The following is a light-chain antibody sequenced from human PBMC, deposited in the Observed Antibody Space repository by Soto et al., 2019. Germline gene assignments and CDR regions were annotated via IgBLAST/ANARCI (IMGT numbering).Light chain of an antibody. CDR3: CSSAGSSLYV. CDR1: SSDVGSYSL. CDR2: EGT. Sequence: QSVLTQPASVSGSPGQSIAISCTGTSSDVGSYSLVSWYQQHPDKAPKLMIYEGTKRPSGVSNRFSGSKSGNTASLTISGLQAEDEADYYCCSSAGSSLYVFGSGTKVTV. V-gene: IGLV2-23*01. J-gene: IGLJ1*01.